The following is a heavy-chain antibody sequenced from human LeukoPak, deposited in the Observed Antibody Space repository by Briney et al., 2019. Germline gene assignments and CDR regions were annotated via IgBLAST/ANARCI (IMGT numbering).Heavy chain of an antibody. J-gene: IGHJ6*02. Sequence: ASVKVSCKASGYTFTSYAMNWVRQAPGQRLEWMGWSNTNTGNPTYAQGFTGRFVFSLDTSVSTAYLQISSLKAEDTAVYYCARDSYGSGAYYYYGMDVWGQGTTVTVSS. CDR3: ARDSYGSGAYYYYGMDV. CDR1: GYTFTSYA. D-gene: IGHD3-10*01. V-gene: IGHV7-4-1*02. CDR2: SNTNTGNP.